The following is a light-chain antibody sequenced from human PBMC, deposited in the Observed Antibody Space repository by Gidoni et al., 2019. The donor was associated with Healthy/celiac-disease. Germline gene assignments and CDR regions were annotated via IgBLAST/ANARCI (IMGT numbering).Light chain of an antibody. CDR1: QSVLYSSNNKNY. CDR3: QQYYSTPEH. V-gene: IGKV4-1*01. CDR2: WAS. Sequence: DIVMTQSPDSLAVSLGERATINCKSSQSVLYSSNNKNYLAWYQQKPGQPPKLLIYWASTRESGVPDRFSGSGSGTDFTLTISSLQAEDVAVYYCQQYYSTPEHFXGXTKVXIK. J-gene: IGKJ4*01.